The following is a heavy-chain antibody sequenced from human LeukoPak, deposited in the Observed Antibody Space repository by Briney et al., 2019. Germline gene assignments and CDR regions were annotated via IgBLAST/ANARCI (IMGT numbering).Heavy chain of an antibody. D-gene: IGHD3-3*01. CDR2: FDPEDGET. J-gene: IGHJ4*02. CDR1: GYTLTELS. CDR3: ATVPKSGYYMGGAGDGFYFDY. Sequence: GASVKVSCKVSGYTLTELSMHWVRQAPGKGLEWMGGFDPEDGETIYAQKFQGRVTMTEDTSTDTAYMELSSLRSEDTAVYYCATVPKSGYYMGGAGDGFYFDYWGQGTLVTVSS. V-gene: IGHV1-24*01.